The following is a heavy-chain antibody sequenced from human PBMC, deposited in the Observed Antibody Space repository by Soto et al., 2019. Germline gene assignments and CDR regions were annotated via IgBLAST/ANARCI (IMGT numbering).Heavy chain of an antibody. V-gene: IGHV3-15*01. J-gene: IGHJ4*02. CDR2: IKSKGHGGTT. Sequence: WGSLRVSCASSVFTFSDAYMSWARQAPGKGLEWVGRIKSKGHGGTTDYAASVKGRFIVSRDDSKDKVYLQMNSLKTDDTAVYFCTTDRGITVSPLFDLWGQGTMVTVSS. D-gene: IGHD3-10*01. CDR1: VFTFSDAY. CDR3: TTDRGITVSPLFDL.